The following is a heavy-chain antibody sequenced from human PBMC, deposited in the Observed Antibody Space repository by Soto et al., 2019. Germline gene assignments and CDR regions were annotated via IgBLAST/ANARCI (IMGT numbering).Heavy chain of an antibody. CDR2: IYWNDNK. J-gene: IGHJ4*02. D-gene: IGHD3-3*01. Sequence: QITLKESGPTLVKATQTVTLTCSFSGFSLSGGEMGVGWIRQPPGNALEWLALIYWNDNKRYSPSLKSRLTITKDTPKYQVVLTMTNMGPVDTATYSCANRYDVRSGYRFWGQGILVTVSS. CDR1: GFSLSGGEMG. V-gene: IGHV2-5*01. CDR3: ANRYDVRSGYRF.